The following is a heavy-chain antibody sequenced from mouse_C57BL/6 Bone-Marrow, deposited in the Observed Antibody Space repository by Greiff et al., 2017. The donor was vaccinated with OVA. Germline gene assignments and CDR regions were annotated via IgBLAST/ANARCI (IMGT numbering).Heavy chain of an antibody. CDR1: GYTFTDYY. J-gene: IGHJ4*01. D-gene: IGHD1-1*01. V-gene: IGHV1-77*01. CDR3: ARLYCGSSYAMDY. CDR2: LGPGSGST. Sequence: QVQLQQSGAELVKPGASVKISCKASGYTFTDYYINWVKQRPGQGLEWIGKLGPGSGSTYYNEKFKGKATLTADKSSSTAYMQLSSLTSEDSAVYFCARLYCGSSYAMDYWGQGTSVTVSS.